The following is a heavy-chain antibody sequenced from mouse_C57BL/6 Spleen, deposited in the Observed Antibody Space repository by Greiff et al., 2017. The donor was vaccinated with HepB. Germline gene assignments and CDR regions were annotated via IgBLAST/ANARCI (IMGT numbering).Heavy chain of an antibody. CDR3: ARGPRFDY. CDR1: GYTFTSYW. J-gene: IGHJ2*01. V-gene: IGHV1-55*01. CDR2: IYPGSGST. Sequence: VKLQESGAELVKPGASVKMSCKASGYTFTSYWITWVKQRPGQGLEWIGDIYPGSGSTNYNEKFKSKSTLTVDTSSSTAYMQLSSLTSEDPAVYYCARGPRFDYWGQGTTLTVSS.